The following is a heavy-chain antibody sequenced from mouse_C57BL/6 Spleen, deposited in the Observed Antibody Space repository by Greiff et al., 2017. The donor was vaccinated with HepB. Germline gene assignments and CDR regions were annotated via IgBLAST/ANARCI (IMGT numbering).Heavy chain of an antibody. CDR3: ARFGPTPYYYAMDY. V-gene: IGHV3-6*01. CDR2: ISYDGSN. Sequence: EVQLQESGPGLVKPSQSLSLTCSVTGYSITSGYYWNWIRQFPGNKLEWMGYISYDGSNNYNPSLKNRISITRDTSKNQFFLKLNSVTTEDTATYYCARFGPTPYYYAMDYWGQGTSVTVSS. CDR1: GYSITSGYY. D-gene: IGHD6-1*01. J-gene: IGHJ4*01.